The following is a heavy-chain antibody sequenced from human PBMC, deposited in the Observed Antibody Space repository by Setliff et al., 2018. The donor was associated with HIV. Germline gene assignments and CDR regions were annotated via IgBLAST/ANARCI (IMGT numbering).Heavy chain of an antibody. D-gene: IGHD6-19*01. Sequence: SETLSLTCAVYGGSFSGYYWSWIRQPPGTGLEWIGEVTHSGRTNYNPSLESRVTTSVDTSKKKFSLRLTSVTAADTAVYYCARGVRDNSGWSSYYFDYWGQGTLVTVSS. CDR1: GGSFSGYY. CDR2: VTHSGRT. V-gene: IGHV4-34*01. CDR3: ARGVRDNSGWSSYYFDY. J-gene: IGHJ4*02.